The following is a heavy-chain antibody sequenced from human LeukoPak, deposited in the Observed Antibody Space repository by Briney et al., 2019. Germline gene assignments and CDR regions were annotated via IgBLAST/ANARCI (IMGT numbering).Heavy chain of an antibody. D-gene: IGHD3-3*01. CDR1: GFTFSSYS. Sequence: GGSLRLSCAASGFTFSSYSMNWVRQAPGTGLEWVSSISSSSSYIYYADSVKGRFTISRDHARNSLYLQMNSLRAEDTAVYYCAKNTYYDFWIGYSNWFDPWGQGTLVTVSS. V-gene: IGHV3-21*01. J-gene: IGHJ5*02. CDR2: ISSSSSYI. CDR3: AKNTYYDFWIGYSNWFDP.